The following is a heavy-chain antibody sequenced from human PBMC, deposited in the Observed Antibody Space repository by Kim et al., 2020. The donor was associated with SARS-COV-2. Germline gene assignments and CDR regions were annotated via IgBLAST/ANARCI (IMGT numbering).Heavy chain of an antibody. J-gene: IGHJ4*02. CDR3: ASEGAATMVRGVITFDY. D-gene: IGHD3-10*01. CDR1: GFTFSSYA. CDR2: ISGSGGST. Sequence: GGSLRLSRAASGFTFSSYAMSWVRQAPGKGLEWVSAISGSGGSTYYADSVKGRFTISRDNSKNTLYLQMNSLRAEDTAVYYCASEGAATMVRGVITFDYWGQGTLVTVSS. V-gene: IGHV3-23*01.